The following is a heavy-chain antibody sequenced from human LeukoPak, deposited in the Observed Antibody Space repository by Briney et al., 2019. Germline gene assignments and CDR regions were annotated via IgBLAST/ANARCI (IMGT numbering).Heavy chain of an antibody. V-gene: IGHV4-39*01. D-gene: IGHD6-13*01. J-gene: IGHJ5*02. CDR2: IYSRGNT. CDR3: ASLSFSSLSDWFDP. Sequence: SETLSLTCTVSSGSINSADNYWAWIRQSPGKGLEWVGRIYSRGNTYYSPSLKSRVSISVDTSKNQFSLTLTSVAAADTALYFCASLSFSSLSDWFDPWGQGTLVTVSS. CDR1: SGSINSADNY.